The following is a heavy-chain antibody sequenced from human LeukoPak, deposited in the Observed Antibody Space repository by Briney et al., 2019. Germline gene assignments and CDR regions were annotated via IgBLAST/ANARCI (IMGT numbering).Heavy chain of an antibody. V-gene: IGHV4-59*01. CDR2: IYYSGST. D-gene: IGHD3-10*01. Sequence: SETLSLTCTVSGGSISSYYWSWIRQPPGKGLEWIGYIYYSGSTNYNPSLKSRVTISVDTSKNQFSLKLSSVTAADTAVYYCARAGGARNLAFDYRGQGTLVTVSS. CDR3: ARAGGARNLAFDY. J-gene: IGHJ4*02. CDR1: GGSISSYY.